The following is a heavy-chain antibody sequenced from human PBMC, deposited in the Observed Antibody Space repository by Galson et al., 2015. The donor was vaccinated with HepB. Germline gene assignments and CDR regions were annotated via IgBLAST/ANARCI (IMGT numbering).Heavy chain of an antibody. CDR3: ARKVLVDGSYWAFDI. J-gene: IGHJ3*02. D-gene: IGHD1-26*01. V-gene: IGHV3-53*01. CDR1: GFTVSSNY. Sequence: SLRLSCAASGFTVSSNYMSWVRQAPGKGLEWVSVIYSGGSTYYADSVKGRFTISRDNSKNTLYLQMNSLRAEDTAVYYCARKVLVDGSYWAFDIWGQGTMVTVSS. CDR2: IYSGGST.